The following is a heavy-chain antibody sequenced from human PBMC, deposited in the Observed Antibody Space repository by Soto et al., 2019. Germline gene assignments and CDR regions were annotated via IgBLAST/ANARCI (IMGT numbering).Heavy chain of an antibody. V-gene: IGHV3-30*18. CDR2: ISYDGSNK. CDR1: GFTFSSYA. J-gene: IGHJ6*01. CDR3: AKDHPAIGVVPAAPGDYYYYYGIDV. D-gene: IGHD2-2*01. Sequence: GGSLRLSCAASGFTFSSYAMSWVRQAPGKGLEWVAVISYDGSNKYYADSVKGRFTISRDNSKNTLYLQMNSLRAEDTAVYYCAKDHPAIGVVPAAPGDYYYYYGIDVWGQGTTVNVSS.